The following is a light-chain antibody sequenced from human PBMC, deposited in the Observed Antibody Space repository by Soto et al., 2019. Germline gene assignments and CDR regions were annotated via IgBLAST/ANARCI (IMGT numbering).Light chain of an antibody. J-gene: IGLJ2*01. CDR1: SSDVGGYNY. V-gene: IGLV2-14*01. CDR2: DVS. CDR3: SSYTSGSTLVV. Sequence: QSALTQPASVSGSPGQSITISCTGTSSDVGGYNYVSWYQQHPGKAPKLRIYDVSNRPSEVSNRFSGSKSGNTASLTISGLQAEDECNYYCSSYTSGSTLVVFGVGTKLTVL.